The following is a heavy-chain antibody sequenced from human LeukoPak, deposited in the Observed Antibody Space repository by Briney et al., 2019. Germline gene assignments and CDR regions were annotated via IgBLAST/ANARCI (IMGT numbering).Heavy chain of an antibody. CDR2: IYHSGST. D-gene: IGHD6-13*01. CDR3: LQQADY. Sequence: SGTLSLTCAVSGVSFSSFNWWSWVRPPPGKGLEWIGEIYHSGSTNYNPSLKSRVTISLDESKNQFSLKLSSVTAADTAVYYCLQQADYWGQGILVTVSS. CDR1: GVSFSSFNW. V-gene: IGHV4-4*02. J-gene: IGHJ4*02.